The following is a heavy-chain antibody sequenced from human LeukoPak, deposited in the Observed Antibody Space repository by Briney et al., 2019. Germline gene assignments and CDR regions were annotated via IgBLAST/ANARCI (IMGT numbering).Heavy chain of an antibody. V-gene: IGHV1-46*01. Sequence: ASVKVSCKATGYTFTNNYLHWVRQAPGQGLEWMGMIYPRDGSTSYAQNFQGRVTVTRDTSTTTVHMELRGLRSEDTAVYYCARDQEGFDYWGQGTVVTVSS. CDR2: IYPRDGST. CDR1: GYTFTNNY. CDR3: ARDQEGFDY. J-gene: IGHJ4*02.